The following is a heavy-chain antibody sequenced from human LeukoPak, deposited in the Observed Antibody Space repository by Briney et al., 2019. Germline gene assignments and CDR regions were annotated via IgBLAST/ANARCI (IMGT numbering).Heavy chain of an antibody. CDR3: ARGGPWTTVTTTGVPLDY. CDR2: IYYSGST. J-gene: IGHJ4*02. CDR1: GGSTSSDY. V-gene: IGHV4-59*01. D-gene: IGHD4-17*01. Sequence: SETLSLTCIVSGGSTSSDYWSWIRQPPGKGLEWIGSIYYSGSTNYNPSLRSRVTISVDTSKSQFSLRLISVTAADTAMYYCARGGPWTTVTTTGVPLDYWGQGALVTVSS.